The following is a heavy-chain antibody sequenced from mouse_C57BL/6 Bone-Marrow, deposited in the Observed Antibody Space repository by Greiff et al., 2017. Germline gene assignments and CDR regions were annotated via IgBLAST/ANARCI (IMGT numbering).Heavy chain of an antibody. CDR3: ARERRGLLPYCDY. D-gene: IGHD2-3*01. CDR2: ISSGGSYT. CDR1: GFTFSSYG. Sequence: EVQVVESGGDLVKPGGSLKLSCAASGFTFSSYGMSWVRQTPDKRLEWVATISSGGSYTYYPDSVKGRFTISRDNAKNTLYLQMSSLKSEDTAMYYCARERRGLLPYCDYWGQGTTLTVSS. J-gene: IGHJ2*01. V-gene: IGHV5-6*01.